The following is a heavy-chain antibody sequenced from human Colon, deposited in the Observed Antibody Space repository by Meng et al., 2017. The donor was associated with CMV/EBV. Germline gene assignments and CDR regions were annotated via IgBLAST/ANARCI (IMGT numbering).Heavy chain of an antibody. CDR1: GFTFSNFT. D-gene: IGHD1-26*01. J-gene: IGHJ4*02. Sequence: GGSLRLSCAASGFTFSNFTMSWVRQAPGKGLEWVSSISTSGTNIYYADSVKGRFTVSRDDSRDSLYLQLNSLRAEDTALYYCARDKGFLGGTFDYWGQGTPVTVS. V-gene: IGHV3-21*01. CDR2: ISTSGTNI. CDR3: ARDKGFLGGTFDY.